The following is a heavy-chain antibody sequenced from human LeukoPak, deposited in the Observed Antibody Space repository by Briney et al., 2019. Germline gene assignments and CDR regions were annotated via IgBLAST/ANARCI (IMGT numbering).Heavy chain of an antibody. CDR3: ARHRAYSSSSPFDY. J-gene: IGHJ4*02. CDR1: GGSISSLY. Sequence: SQTLSLTCSVSGGSISSLYWSWIRQPPGKGLEWIGYIYYTGSTNYNPSLKSRVTMFVDMSKNQFSLRLSSVTAADTAVYYCARHRAYSSSSPFDYWGQGTLVTVSS. V-gene: IGHV4-59*08. D-gene: IGHD6-6*01. CDR2: IYYTGST.